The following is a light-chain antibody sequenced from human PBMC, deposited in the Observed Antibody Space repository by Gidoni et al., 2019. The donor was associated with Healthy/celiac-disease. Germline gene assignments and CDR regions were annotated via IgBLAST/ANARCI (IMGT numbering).Light chain of an antibody. V-gene: IGKV4-1*01. CDR1: QSVLYSSNNKNY. J-gene: IGKJ3*01. CDR2: WAS. Sequence: DIVMHQSPDSLAVSLFERATINYKSSQSVLYSSNNKNYLAWYQQKPGQPTKLLIYWASTRESGVPDRFSGSGSGTDFTLTISSLQAEDVAVYYCQQYYSTLLFTFGPGTKVDIK. CDR3: QQYYSTLLFT.